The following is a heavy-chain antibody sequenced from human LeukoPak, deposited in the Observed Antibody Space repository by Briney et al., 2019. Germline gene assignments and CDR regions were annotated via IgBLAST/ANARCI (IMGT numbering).Heavy chain of an antibody. CDR3: AELGITMIGGV. J-gene: IGHJ6*04. D-gene: IGHD3-10*02. CDR1: GFTFSTYS. Sequence: GGSLRLSCAASGFTFSTYSMSWVRQAPGKGLEWVANIKQDGSEKYYVDSVKGRFTISRDNAKNSLYLQMNSLRAEDTAVYYCAELGITMIGGVWGKGTTVTISS. CDR2: IKQDGSEK. V-gene: IGHV3-7*01.